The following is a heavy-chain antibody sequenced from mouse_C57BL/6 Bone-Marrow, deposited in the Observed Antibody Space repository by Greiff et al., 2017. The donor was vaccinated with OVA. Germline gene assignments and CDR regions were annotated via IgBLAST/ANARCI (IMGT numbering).Heavy chain of an antibody. J-gene: IGHJ4*01. D-gene: IGHD1-1*01. CDR1: GYTFTSYT. CDR2: INPSSGYT. Sequence: VQGVESGAELARPGASVKMSCKASGYTFTSYTMHWVKQRPGQGLEWIGYINPSSGYTKYNQKFKDKATLTADKSSSTAYMQLSSLTSEDSAVYYCARVDYYGSPYAMDYWGQGTSVTVSS. V-gene: IGHV1-4*01. CDR3: ARVDYYGSPYAMDY.